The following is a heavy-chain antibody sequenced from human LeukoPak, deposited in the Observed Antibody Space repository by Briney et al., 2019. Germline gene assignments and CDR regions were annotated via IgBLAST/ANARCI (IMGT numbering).Heavy chain of an antibody. CDR2: IYYSGST. V-gene: IGHV4-39*07. Sequence: SETLSLTYTVSGGSISSSSYYWGWIRQPPGKGLEWIGYIYYSGSTNYNPSLKSRVTISVDTSKNQFSLKLKSVTAADTAVYYCARSSEGRYYYDSSGYSYYYYYMDVWGKGTTGTISS. CDR3: ARSSEGRYYYDSSGYSYYYYYMDV. J-gene: IGHJ6*03. D-gene: IGHD3-22*01. CDR1: GGSISSSSYY.